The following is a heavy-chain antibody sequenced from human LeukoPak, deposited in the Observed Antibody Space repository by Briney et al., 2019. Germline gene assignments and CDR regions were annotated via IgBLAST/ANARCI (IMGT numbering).Heavy chain of an antibody. D-gene: IGHD2-2*01. Sequence: GASVKVSCKASGGTFSSYAISWVRQAPGQGLEWMGGIIPIFGTANYAQKFQGRVTITADESTSTAYMELSSLRSEDTAVYYCARARDCSSTSCYHYYYYYYMDVWGKGTTVTVSS. CDR2: IIPIFGTA. V-gene: IGHV1-69*13. CDR1: GGTFSSYA. CDR3: ARARDCSSTSCYHYYYYYYMDV. J-gene: IGHJ6*03.